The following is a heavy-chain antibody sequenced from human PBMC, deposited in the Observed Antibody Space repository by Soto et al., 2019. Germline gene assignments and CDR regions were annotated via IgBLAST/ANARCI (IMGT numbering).Heavy chain of an antibody. CDR2: IYHSGST. V-gene: IGHV4-4*02. J-gene: IGHJ6*01. CDR3: ASSVPAAPYYYYDGMDV. Sequence: QVQLQESGPGLVKPSGTLSLTCAVYGGSISSSNWWSWVRQHPGKGMEWIGEIYHSGSTNYNPSLKRLVTISVDKSKNQFSLKLSAVTAADTAVYYCASSVPAAPYYYYDGMDVWGQETTVTVSS. D-gene: IGHD2-2*01. CDR1: GGSISSSNW.